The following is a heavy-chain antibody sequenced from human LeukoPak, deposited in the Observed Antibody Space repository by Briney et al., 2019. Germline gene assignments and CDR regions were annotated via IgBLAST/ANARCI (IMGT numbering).Heavy chain of an antibody. Sequence: QPGGSLRLSCAASEFTFSSYVMSWVRQAPGKGLEWVSTISDSGGSTYYADSVKGRFTISRDSSKNTLYLHMNSLRAEDTAVYYCARELEFSRYWYFDLWGRGTLVSVSS. CDR1: EFTFSSYV. J-gene: IGHJ2*01. CDR2: ISDSGGST. CDR3: ARELEFSRYWYFDL. V-gene: IGHV3-23*01. D-gene: IGHD3-3*02.